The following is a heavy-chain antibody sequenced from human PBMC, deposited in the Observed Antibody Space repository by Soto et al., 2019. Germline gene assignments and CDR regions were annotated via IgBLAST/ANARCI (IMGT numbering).Heavy chain of an antibody. CDR3: ARLSHLLDY. Sequence: PGGSLRLSCAASGFTFSSYAMHWVRQAPGKGLEWVAVISYDGSNKYYADSVKGRFTISRDNSKNTLYLQMNSLRAEDTAVYYCARLSHLLDYWGQGTLVTVSS. J-gene: IGHJ4*02. V-gene: IGHV3-30-3*01. CDR2: ISYDGSNK. CDR1: GFTFSSYA.